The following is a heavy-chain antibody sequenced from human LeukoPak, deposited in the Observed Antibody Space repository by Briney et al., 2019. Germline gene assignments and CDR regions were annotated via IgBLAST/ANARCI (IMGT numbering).Heavy chain of an antibody. J-gene: IGHJ4*02. CDR3: ASNADYSVIDY. D-gene: IGHD4/OR15-4a*01. CDR2: IYYSGST. Sequence: PSETLSLTCTVSGGSISSGDYYWSWIRQPPGKGLEWIGYIYYSGSTYYNPSLKSRVTISVDTSKNQFSLKLSSVTAADTAVYYCASNADYSVIDYWGQGTLVTVSS. V-gene: IGHV4-30-4*01. CDR1: GGSISSGDYY.